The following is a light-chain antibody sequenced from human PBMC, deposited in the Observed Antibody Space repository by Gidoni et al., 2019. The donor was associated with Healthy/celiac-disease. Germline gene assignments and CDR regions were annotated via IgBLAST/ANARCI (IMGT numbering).Light chain of an antibody. V-gene: IGKV3-15*01. CDR3: QQYNSWPPLFT. J-gene: IGKJ3*01. CDR2: GAS. Sequence: EIVMTQSPATLSVSPGERATLSRRASQSVSSNLAWYQQKPGQAPRLLIYGASTRATRIPARFSGSGSGTEFTLTISSLQSEDFAVYYCQQYNSWPPLFTFGPGTKVDIK. CDR1: QSVSSN.